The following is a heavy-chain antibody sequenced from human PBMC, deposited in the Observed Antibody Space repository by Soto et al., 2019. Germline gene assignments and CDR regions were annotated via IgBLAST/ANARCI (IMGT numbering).Heavy chain of an antibody. CDR3: ARPYSDFWSGVSQFDP. CDR1: GYTFTSYD. CDR2: MNPNSGNT. V-gene: IGHV1-8*01. Sequence: ASVKVSCKASGYTFTSYDINWVRQATGQGLEWMGWMNPNSGNTGYAQKFQGRVTMTRNTSISTAYMELSSLRSEDTAVYYCARPYSDFWSGVSQFDPWGQGTLVTVSS. J-gene: IGHJ5*02. D-gene: IGHD3-3*01.